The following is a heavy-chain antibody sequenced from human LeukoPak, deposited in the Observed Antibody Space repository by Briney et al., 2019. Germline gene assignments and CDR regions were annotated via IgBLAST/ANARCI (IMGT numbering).Heavy chain of an antibody. V-gene: IGHV3-23*01. CDR3: AKGQSASSTFDC. J-gene: IGHJ4*02. Sequence: PGGSLRLSCAASGFTFSSHAMSWVRQAPGKGLEWVSLIRGSSDVIEYADSVRGRFTISRDNSKNTVSLQLNNLRAEDTALYYCAKGQSASSTFDCWGQGTLVTVSP. CDR2: IRGSSDVI. CDR1: GFTFSSHA.